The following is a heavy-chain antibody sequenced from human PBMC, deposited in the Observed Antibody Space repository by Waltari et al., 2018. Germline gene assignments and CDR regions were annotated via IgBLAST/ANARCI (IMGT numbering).Heavy chain of an antibody. J-gene: IGHJ3*02. D-gene: IGHD2-2*01. CDR1: GYTFTGYY. Sequence: VQLVQSGAEVKKPGASVKVSCKASGYTFTGYYMHWVRQAPGQGLEWMGRINPNSRGTNNAQKFEGRVTMTTYTSISTAYRDLSRLRCDGTAVYYCADPVGYCSSTSCYGEYTFDIWGQGTMVTVSS. CDR3: ADPVGYCSSTSCYGEYTFDI. CDR2: INPNSRGT. V-gene: IGHV1-2*06.